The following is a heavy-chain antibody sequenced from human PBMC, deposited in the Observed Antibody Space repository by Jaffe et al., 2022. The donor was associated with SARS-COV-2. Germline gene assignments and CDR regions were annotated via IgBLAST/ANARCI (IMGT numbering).Heavy chain of an antibody. J-gene: IGHJ3*02. CDR1: GGSISSGSYY. CDR3: ARDGEIGAFDI. Sequence: QVQLQESGPGLVKPSQTLSLTCTVSGGSISSGSYYWSWIRQPAGKGLEWIGRIYTSGSTNYNPSLKSRVTISVDTSKNQFSLKLSSVTAADTAVYYCARDGEIGAFDIWGQGTMVTVSS. D-gene: IGHD3-10*01. CDR2: IYTSGST. V-gene: IGHV4-61*02.